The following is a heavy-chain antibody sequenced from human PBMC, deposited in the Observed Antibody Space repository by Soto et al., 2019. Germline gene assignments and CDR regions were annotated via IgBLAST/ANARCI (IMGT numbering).Heavy chain of an antibody. CDR1: GYTFTSYA. J-gene: IGHJ4*02. V-gene: IGHV1-3*01. Sequence: QVQLVQSGAEVKKPGASVKVSCKASGYTFTSYAMYWVRQAPGQRLEWMGWINAGNGNTKYSQKLQCRVTITRDTSASTAYMELSSLRSEDTAVYYCARDMGFGLSDYWGQGTLVTVSS. CDR3: ARDMGFGLSDY. CDR2: INAGNGNT. D-gene: IGHD3-10*01.